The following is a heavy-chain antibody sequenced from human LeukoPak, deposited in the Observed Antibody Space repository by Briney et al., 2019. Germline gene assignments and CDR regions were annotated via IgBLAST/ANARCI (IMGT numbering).Heavy chain of an antibody. CDR1: RFIFSSYA. V-gene: IGHV3-23*01. J-gene: IGHJ4*02. D-gene: IGHD3-9*01. CDR2: LSGSDLST. Sequence: PGGSLRLSCAASRFIFSSYAMSWVRQAPGKGLEWVSTLSGSDLSTYYVDSVKGRFTISRDNSKNTLFLQMNSLRAEDTAVYYCAKPLRYFDWSAFDYWGQGALVTVSS. CDR3: AKPLRYFDWSAFDY.